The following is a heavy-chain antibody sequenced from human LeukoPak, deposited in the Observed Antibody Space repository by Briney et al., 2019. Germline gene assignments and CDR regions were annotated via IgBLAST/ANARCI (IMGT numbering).Heavy chain of an antibody. D-gene: IGHD6-13*01. V-gene: IGHV4-4*07. J-gene: IGHJ4*02. CDR1: GGSLSRFY. CDR2: ISISGST. Sequence: SEPLSLACTLSGGSLSRFYWRWLRQPAGEGLEWIGRISISGSTNYNSSLKSRFTMSVDMSKNQFALKLTSVTAADTAVYYCARGTADFDYWGQGTLVTVSS. CDR3: ARGTADFDY.